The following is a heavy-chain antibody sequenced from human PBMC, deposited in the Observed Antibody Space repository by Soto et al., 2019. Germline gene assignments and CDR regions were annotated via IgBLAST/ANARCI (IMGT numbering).Heavy chain of an antibody. CDR3: ARAMTTVTTIDY. J-gene: IGHJ4*02. CDR2: IYHSGST. CDR1: GGSISSGGYS. D-gene: IGHD4-17*01. Sequence: QLQLQESGSGLVKPSQTLSLTCAVSGGSISSGGYSWRWIRQPPGKGLEWIGYIYHSGSTYYNPYLKSRVTISVDRSKNQFSLKLSSVTAADTAVYYCARAMTTVTTIDYWGQGTLVTVSS. V-gene: IGHV4-30-2*01.